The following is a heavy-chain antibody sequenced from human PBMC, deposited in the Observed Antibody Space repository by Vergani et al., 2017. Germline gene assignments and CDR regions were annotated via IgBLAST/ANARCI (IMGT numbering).Heavy chain of an antibody. J-gene: IGHJ6*03. CDR3: AGDRQAVAGTWGYYYYYYMDV. CDR1: GGTFSSYA. Sequence: QVQLVQSGAEVKKPGSSVKVSCKASGGTFSSYAISWVRQAPGQGLEWMGGIIPILGTANYAQKFQGRVTITADESTSTAYMELSSLRSEDTAVYYCAGDRQAVAGTWGYYYYYYMDVWGKGTTVTVSS. CDR2: IIPILGTA. D-gene: IGHD6-19*01. V-gene: IGHV1-69*11.